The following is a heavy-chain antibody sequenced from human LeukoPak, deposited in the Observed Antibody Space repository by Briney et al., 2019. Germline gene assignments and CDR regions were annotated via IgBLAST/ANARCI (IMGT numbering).Heavy chain of an antibody. CDR3: AAPSAGYYDNYFDS. J-gene: IGHJ4*02. CDR2: IYNSGST. V-gene: IGHV4-59*01. D-gene: IGHD3-22*01. CDR1: GGSISSYY. Sequence: PSETLSLTCTVSGGSISSYYWSWIRQPPGKGLEWIGYIYNSGSTNYNPSLKSRVTVSVDTSKNQLSLTLSSVTAADTAVYYCAAPSAGYYDNYFDSWGQGTLVTVSS.